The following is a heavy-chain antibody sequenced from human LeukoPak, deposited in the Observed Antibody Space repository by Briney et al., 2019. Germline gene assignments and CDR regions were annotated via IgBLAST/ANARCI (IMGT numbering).Heavy chain of an antibody. CDR3: ARDVLYDSSGYYSDY. D-gene: IGHD3-22*01. V-gene: IGHV3-20*04. CDR2: INWNGGST. CDR1: GFTFDEYG. Sequence: GGSLRLSCAASGFTFDEYGMSWVRQAPGKGLEWVSGINWNGGSTGYADSVKGRFTISRDNTKKSLYLQMNSLRAEDTALYYCARDVLYDSSGYYSDYWGQGTLVTVSS. J-gene: IGHJ4*02.